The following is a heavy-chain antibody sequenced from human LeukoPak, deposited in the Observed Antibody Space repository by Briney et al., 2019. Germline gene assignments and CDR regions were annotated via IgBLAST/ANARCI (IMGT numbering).Heavy chain of an antibody. V-gene: IGHV4-34*01. J-gene: IGHJ4*02. CDR1: GGSFSGYY. CDR3: ARNGRRYSYGFGY. CDR2: INHSGST. D-gene: IGHD5-18*01. Sequence: PSETLSLTCADYGGSFSGYYWSWIRQPPGKGLEWIGEINHSGSTNYNPSLKSRVTISVDTSKNQFSLRLSSVTAADTAVYYCARNGRRYSYGFGYWGQGTLVTVSS.